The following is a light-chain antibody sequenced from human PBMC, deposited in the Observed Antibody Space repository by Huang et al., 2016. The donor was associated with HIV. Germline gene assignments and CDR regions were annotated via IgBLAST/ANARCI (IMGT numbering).Light chain of an antibody. J-gene: IGKJ2*01. CDR3: QQYNTWPYT. V-gene: IGKV3-15*01. Sequence: EIVMTQSPATLYVSPGERATLSCRASQAVANNLDWYQQKLGQAPRLLIYGAAARSTGLPARFSGSGSGTEFTLTISSLQSEDFAVYYCQQYNTWPYTFGQGT. CDR1: QAVANN. CDR2: GAA.